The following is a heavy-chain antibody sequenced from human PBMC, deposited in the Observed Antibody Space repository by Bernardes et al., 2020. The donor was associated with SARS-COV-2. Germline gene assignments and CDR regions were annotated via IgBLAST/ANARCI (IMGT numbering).Heavy chain of an antibody. CDR2: IYPGDSDT. V-gene: IGHV5-51*01. CDR1: GYRLTRYW. CDR3: ARNCYFGSGSFFNDDPGCWFDP. J-gene: IGHJ5*02. D-gene: IGHD3-10*01. Sequence: GGSLKISCKGSGYRLTRYWIGWVRQMPGKGLEWRGNIYPGDSDTRYSPSFQGQVTISADKSISTAYLQWSSLKASDTAMYYCARNCYFGSGSFFNDDPGCWFDPWGQGTLVTVSS.